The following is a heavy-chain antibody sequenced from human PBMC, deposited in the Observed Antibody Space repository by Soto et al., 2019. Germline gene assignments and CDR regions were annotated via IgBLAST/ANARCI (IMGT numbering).Heavy chain of an antibody. Sequence: QMQLVESGGGLVKPGGSPRLSCAASGFNFGDYYMSWIRQAPGKGLEWVSFVSSTGSYTKYSDSVGGRLTVSRDNGKNSLHLQLNSLRVEDTAVYYCARLRVGVNWYFDLWGRGTLVTVSS. CDR1: GFNFGDYY. V-gene: IGHV3-11*06. D-gene: IGHD1-26*01. CDR3: ARLRVGVNWYFDL. CDR2: VSSTGSYT. J-gene: IGHJ2*01.